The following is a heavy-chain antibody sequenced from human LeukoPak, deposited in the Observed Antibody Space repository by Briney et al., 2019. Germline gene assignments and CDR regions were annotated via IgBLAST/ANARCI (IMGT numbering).Heavy chain of an antibody. CDR3: VKDAQRGFDYSNSLEH. CDR2: IWSDATNQ. CDR1: GFTFSHFG. V-gene: IGHV3-33*06. D-gene: IGHD4-11*01. Sequence: GTSLRLSCEASGFTFSHFGMHWVRQATGKGLEWVAVIWSDATNQYYADSVKGRFTISRDNFKRTVSLEMNSLRVEDTAVYYCVKDAQRGFDYSNSLEHWGQGSLVIVSS. J-gene: IGHJ5*02.